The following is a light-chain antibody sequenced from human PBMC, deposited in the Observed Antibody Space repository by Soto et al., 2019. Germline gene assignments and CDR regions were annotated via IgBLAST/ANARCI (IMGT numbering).Light chain of an antibody. Sequence: IVLTQSPATLPLSSGETATLSCGASQSVDRELAWYVQKPGQAPRRLIYGASTWGTGVPPRFSGSGSGTEFTLTISSLQPEDYAVYYCQQYKSWPMTFGPGTRLEIK. CDR1: QSVDRE. CDR3: QQYKSWPMT. V-gene: IGKV3D-15*01. CDR2: GAS. J-gene: IGKJ5*01.